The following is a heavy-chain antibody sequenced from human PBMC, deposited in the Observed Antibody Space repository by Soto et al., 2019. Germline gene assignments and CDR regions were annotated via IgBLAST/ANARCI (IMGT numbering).Heavy chain of an antibody. CDR2: ISGSGGST. J-gene: IGHJ4*02. D-gene: IGHD2-2*01. CDR1: GFTFSSYA. Sequence: PGGSLRLSCAASGFTFSSYAMSWVRQAPGKGLEWVSAISGSGGSTYYADFVKGRFTISRDNSKNTLYLQMNSLRAEDTAVYYSATPLVPAARIDYWGQGTLVTVSS. V-gene: IGHV3-23*01. CDR3: ATPLVPAARIDY.